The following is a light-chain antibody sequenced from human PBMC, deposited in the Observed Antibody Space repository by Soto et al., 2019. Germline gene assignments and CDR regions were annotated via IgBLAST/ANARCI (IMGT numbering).Light chain of an antibody. J-gene: IGKJ2*01. CDR2: DAS. CDR1: QSVSSY. Sequence: EIVLTQSPATLSLSPGERATLSCRASQSVSSYLAWYQQKPGQAPRLLIYDASNRATGIPARFSGSGSATDFPLTIRSLEPEDFAVYYCQQRSNWLYTFGQGTKVEIK. CDR3: QQRSNWLYT. V-gene: IGKV3-11*01.